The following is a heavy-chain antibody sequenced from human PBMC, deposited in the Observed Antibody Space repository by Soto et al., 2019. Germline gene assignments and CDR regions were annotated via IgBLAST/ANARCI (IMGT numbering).Heavy chain of an antibody. V-gene: IGHV3-15*01. CDR3: TTMTY. CDR1: GFTFSNAW. Sequence: EVLLVESGGGLVKPGGSLRLSCAASGFTFSNAWMSWVRQAPGKGLEWDGRIKTKSDGGTTEYAAPVKGRFTISREGSQNTMYKQMNGLKLEVTVVYYCTTMTYRGQGTQITVSS. CDR2: IKTKSDGGTT. J-gene: IGHJ4*02.